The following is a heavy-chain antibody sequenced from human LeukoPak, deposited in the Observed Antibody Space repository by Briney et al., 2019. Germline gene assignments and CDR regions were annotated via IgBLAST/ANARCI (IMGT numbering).Heavy chain of an antibody. J-gene: IGHJ6*03. CDR3: AVFPRGESSLYYYYYYMDV. CDR2: IIPIFGTA. CDR1: GATFSSYA. Sequence: ASVKVSCKGSGATFSSYAISWVRHAPGQGLEWMGGIIPIFGTANYAQKFQGRVTITADESTSTAYMELSSLRSEDTAVYYCAVFPRGESSLYYYYYYMDVWGKGTTVTVSS. V-gene: IGHV1-69*01. D-gene: IGHD1-26*01.